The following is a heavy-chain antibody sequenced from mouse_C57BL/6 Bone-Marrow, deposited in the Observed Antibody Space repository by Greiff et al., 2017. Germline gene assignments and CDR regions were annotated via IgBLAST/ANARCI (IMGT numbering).Heavy chain of an antibody. D-gene: IGHD3-2*02. V-gene: IGHV1-9*01. CDR2: IFPGSGST. Sequence: QVQLQQSGAELMKPGASVKLSCKATGYTFTGYWIEWVKQRPGHGLEWIGEIFPGSGSTNYNEKFKGKATLTADTSSNTAYMQLSSLTTEDSAVYYGARDGDSTSSYYYAMDYWGQGTSVTVSS. J-gene: IGHJ4*01. CDR3: ARDGDSTSSYYYAMDY. CDR1: GYTFTGYW.